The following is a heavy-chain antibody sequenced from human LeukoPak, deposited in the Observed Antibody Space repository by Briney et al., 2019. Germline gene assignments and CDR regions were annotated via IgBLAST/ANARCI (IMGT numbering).Heavy chain of an antibody. CDR2: IRSKANSYAT. CDR3: TRLMAATGHNWFDP. Sequence: GGSVRLSCAASGFTFSGSAMHWVRQASGKGLEWVGRIRSKANSYATAYAASVKGRFTISRDDSKNTAYLQMNSLKTEDTAVYHCTRLMAATGHNWFDPWGQGTLVTVSS. J-gene: IGHJ5*02. CDR1: GFTFSGSA. D-gene: IGHD2-15*01. V-gene: IGHV3-73*01.